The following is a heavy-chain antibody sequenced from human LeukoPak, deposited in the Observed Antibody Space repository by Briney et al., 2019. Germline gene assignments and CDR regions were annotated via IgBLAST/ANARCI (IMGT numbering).Heavy chain of an antibody. V-gene: IGHV3-21*01. CDR1: GFTFSSYM. CDR2: INSGSTYT. Sequence: PGGSLRLSCAASGFTFSSYMMNWVRQAPGKGLEWVSSINSGSTYTYYTESVKGRFTVSRDNAKNSLLLQMNSLRAEDTAIYYCARSLTTLTYEGYWGQGTLVIVSS. J-gene: IGHJ4*02. D-gene: IGHD1-1*01. CDR3: ARSLTTLTYEGY.